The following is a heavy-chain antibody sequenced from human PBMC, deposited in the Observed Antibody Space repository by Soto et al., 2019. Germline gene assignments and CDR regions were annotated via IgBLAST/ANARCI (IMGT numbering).Heavy chain of an antibody. D-gene: IGHD2-21*01. CDR3: AVMAGLVVSDDYGLDV. V-gene: IGHV3-30-3*01. CDR1: GFSFSDYS. CDR2: ISYDGDKK. Sequence: QVHLVESGGGVVQPGRSLRLSCVASGFSFSDYSIHWVRQAPGKGLEWVGFISYDGDKKFLADSVKGRFNISRDNDKNTVYLQMTSLRPEDTAVFHCAVMAGLVVSDDYGLDVWGQGTTVTVSS. J-gene: IGHJ6*02.